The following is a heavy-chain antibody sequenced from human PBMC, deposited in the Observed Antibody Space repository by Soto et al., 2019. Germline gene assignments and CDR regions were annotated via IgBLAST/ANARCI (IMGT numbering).Heavy chain of an antibody. Sequence: PSETLSLTCTVSGGSISSYYWSWIRQPPGKGLEWIGYIYYSGSTNYNPSLKSRVTISVDTSKNQFSLKLSSVTAADTAVYYCARVSDCSGGSCYRRGPYYFDYWGQGTLVTAPQ. CDR1: GGSISSYY. D-gene: IGHD2-15*01. J-gene: IGHJ4*02. CDR2: IYYSGST. CDR3: ARVSDCSGGSCYRRGPYYFDY. V-gene: IGHV4-59*01.